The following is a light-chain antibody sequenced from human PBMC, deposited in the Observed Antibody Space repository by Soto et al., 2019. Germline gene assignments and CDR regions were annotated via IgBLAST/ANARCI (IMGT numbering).Light chain of an antibody. CDR1: QSVDTK. CDR2: GAS. Sequence: ETVMTQSPATLSVSPGERATLSCRASQSVDTKLAWYQQKPGQAPRLLMYGASTRATGIPDRFSGSGSGTEFTLTISSLQSEDFAVYYCQQHNNWPPWTFGQGTKVEIK. CDR3: QQHNNWPPWT. V-gene: IGKV3-15*01. J-gene: IGKJ1*01.